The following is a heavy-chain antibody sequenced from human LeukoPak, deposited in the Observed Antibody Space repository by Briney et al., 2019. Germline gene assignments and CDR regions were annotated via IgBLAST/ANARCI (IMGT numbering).Heavy chain of an antibody. Sequence: GGSLRLSCAASGFTFSSSGMHWVRQAPGKGLEWVSAISGSGGSTYYADSVKGRFTISRDNSKNTLYLQMNSLRAEDTAVYYCAKDLKITMIVVVIHDAFDIWGQGTMVTVSS. CDR1: GFTFSSSG. V-gene: IGHV3-23*01. J-gene: IGHJ3*02. CDR3: AKDLKITMIVVVIHDAFDI. D-gene: IGHD3-22*01. CDR2: ISGSGGST.